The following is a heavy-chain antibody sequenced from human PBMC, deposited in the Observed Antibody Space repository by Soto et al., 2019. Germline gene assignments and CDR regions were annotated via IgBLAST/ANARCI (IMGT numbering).Heavy chain of an antibody. CDR3: AREGGYYAFDI. Sequence: PGGSLRLSCAASGFTFSSYAMHWVLQAPGKGLEYVSAISSNGGSTYYADSVKGRFTISRDNSKNTLYLQMGSLRAEDMAVYYCAREGGYYAFDIWGQGTMVTVSS. V-gene: IGHV3-64*02. CDR1: GFTFSSYA. J-gene: IGHJ3*02. CDR2: ISSNGGST. D-gene: IGHD1-26*01.